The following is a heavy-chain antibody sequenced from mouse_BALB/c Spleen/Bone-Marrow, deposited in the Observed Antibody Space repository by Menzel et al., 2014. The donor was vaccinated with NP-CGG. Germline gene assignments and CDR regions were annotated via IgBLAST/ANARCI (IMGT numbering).Heavy chain of an antibody. CDR3: AMITTY. V-gene: IGHV14-1*02. Sequence: EVQLQQSGAELVRPGALVKLSCKASGFNIKDYYMHCVKQRPEQGLEWIGWIDPKNGNTIYDPKFQGKASIPADTSSNTAYLQLSSLTSEDTAVYYCAMITTYWGQGTTLTVSS. J-gene: IGHJ2*01. CDR1: GFNIKDYY. D-gene: IGHD2-4*01. CDR2: IDPKNGNT.